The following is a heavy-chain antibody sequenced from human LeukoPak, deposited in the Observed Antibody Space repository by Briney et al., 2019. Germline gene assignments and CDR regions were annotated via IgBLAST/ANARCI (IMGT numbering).Heavy chain of an antibody. D-gene: IGHD3-10*01. CDR2: IYPGDSDT. V-gene: IGHV5-51*01. CDR1: GYSFTSYW. Sequence: GESLKISCKGSGYSFTSYWIGWVRQMTGKGLEWMGIIYPGDSDTRYSPSFQGQVTISADKSISTAYLQWSSLKASDTAMYYCARLLYYGSGSYYNWFDPWGQGTLVTVSS. CDR3: ARLLYYGSGSYYNWFDP. J-gene: IGHJ5*02.